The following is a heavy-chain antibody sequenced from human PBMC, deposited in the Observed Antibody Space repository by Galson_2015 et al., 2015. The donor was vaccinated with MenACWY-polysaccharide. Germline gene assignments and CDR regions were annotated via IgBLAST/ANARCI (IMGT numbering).Heavy chain of an antibody. Sequence: SLRLSCAASGFTFSDYYMSWIRQAPGKGLEWVSYISSSGSAIYYADSVKGRFTISRDNAKNSLYLQMNSLRAEDTAVYYCARRDYGDYSFDPWGQGTLVTVSS. CDR3: ARRDYGDYSFDP. CDR2: ISSSGSAI. D-gene: IGHD4-17*01. J-gene: IGHJ5*02. V-gene: IGHV3-11*01. CDR1: GFTFSDYY.